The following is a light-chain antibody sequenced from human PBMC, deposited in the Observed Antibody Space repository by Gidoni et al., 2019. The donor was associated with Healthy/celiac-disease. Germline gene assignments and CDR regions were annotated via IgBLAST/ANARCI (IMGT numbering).Light chain of an antibody. CDR3: QQSYSTPLT. J-gene: IGKJ2*01. CDR2: AAS. Sequence: DIQMTPSPSSLSASVGDRVTITFRASQSISSYLNWYQQKPGKAPKLLIYAASSLQSGVPSRFSGSGSGTDFTLTISSLQPEDFATYYCQQSYSTPLTFXQXTKLEIK. CDR1: QSISSY. V-gene: IGKV1-39*01.